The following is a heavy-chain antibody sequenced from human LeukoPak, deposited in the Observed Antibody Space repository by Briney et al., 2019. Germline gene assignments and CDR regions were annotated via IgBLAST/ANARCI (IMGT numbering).Heavy chain of an antibody. CDR1: GYSISSGYY. J-gene: IGHJ4*02. CDR2: IYHGGST. CDR3: ARDRSYCSGGSCSYYFDY. Sequence: PSETLSLTCTVSGYSISSGYYWGWIRQPPGKGLEWIGSIYHGGSTYYNPSLKSRVTISVDTSKNQFSLKLSSVTAADTAVYYCARDRSYCSGGSCSYYFDYWGQGTLVTVSS. V-gene: IGHV4-38-2*02. D-gene: IGHD2-15*01.